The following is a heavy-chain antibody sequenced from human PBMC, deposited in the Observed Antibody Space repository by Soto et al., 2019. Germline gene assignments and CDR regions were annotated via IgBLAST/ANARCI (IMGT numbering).Heavy chain of an antibody. CDR1: GGSFSGDY. CDR2: INHSGST. J-gene: IGHJ6*02. V-gene: IGHV4-34*01. Sequence: PSETLSLTCAVSGGSFSGDYWCWICQPPGKGLEWIGDINHSGSTNYSPSLKSRVAISLDTSKNQFSLNLSSVTAAYTGVYYCARGRRSVRGALYSYYYSMDVWGQGTTVTVSS. CDR3: ARGRRSVRGALYSYYYSMDV. D-gene: IGHD3-10*02.